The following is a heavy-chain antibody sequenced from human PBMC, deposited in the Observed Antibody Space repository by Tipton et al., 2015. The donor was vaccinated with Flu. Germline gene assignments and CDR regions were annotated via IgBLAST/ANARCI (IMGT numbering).Heavy chain of an antibody. Sequence: LRLSCNVSGGPMFNSQWHWIRQPAGRGLEWIGRIYSGGTTDYNPSLRTRLTLSMDTSKNLLSLRLTSVTAADTAMYYCARTLVGAPIVNNWFEPWGQGALVTVSS. D-gene: IGHD1-26*01. V-gene: IGHV4-4*07. CDR3: ARTLVGAPIVNNWFEP. CDR1: GGPMFNSQ. CDR2: IYSGGTT. J-gene: IGHJ5*02.